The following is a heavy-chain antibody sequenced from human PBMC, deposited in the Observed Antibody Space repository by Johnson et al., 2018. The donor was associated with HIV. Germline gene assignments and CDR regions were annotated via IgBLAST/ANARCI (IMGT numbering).Heavy chain of an antibody. CDR2: ISYDGNNK. Sequence: QVQLVESGGGVVQPGRSLRLSCAASGFTFSAYAVHWVRQAPGQGLEWVAAISYDGNNKYSADSVEGQFTISRDNSKNTLYLQMNSLRAEDTAVYYCATRYYHPYSKEIAAFDIWGQGTVVTVSS. CDR1: GFTFSAYA. V-gene: IGHV3-30-3*01. D-gene: IGHD2-15*01. CDR3: ATRYYHPYSKEIAAFDI. J-gene: IGHJ3*02.